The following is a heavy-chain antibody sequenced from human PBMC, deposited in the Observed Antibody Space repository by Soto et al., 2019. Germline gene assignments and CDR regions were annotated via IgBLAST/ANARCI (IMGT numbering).Heavy chain of an antibody. CDR2: VRGDNGHT. V-gene: IGHV1-18*01. CDR3: ARDHGYCRSGTCYREWIDP. CDR1: GYTFTTHG. D-gene: IGHD2-15*01. Sequence: QVQLVQSGAEVKKPGAAVKVSCKASGYTFTTHGISWVRQAPGQGLEWMGWVRGDNGHTNYAQSLQGRVTMTTDTSMNTAYMELRSLRSDDTAVYYCARDHGYCRSGTCYREWIDPWGQGTLVTV. J-gene: IGHJ5*02.